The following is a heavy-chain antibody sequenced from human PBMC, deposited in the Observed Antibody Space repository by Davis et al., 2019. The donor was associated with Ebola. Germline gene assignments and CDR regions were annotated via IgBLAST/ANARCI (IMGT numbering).Heavy chain of an antibody. Sequence: ASVKVSCKASGYTFTGYYMHWVRQAPGQGLEWMGWINPNSGGTNYAQKFQGRVTMTRDTSISTAYMELSRLRSDDTAVYYCARDRDGGCSSTSCPIDPWGQGTLVTVSS. V-gene: IGHV1-2*02. D-gene: IGHD2-2*01. CDR1: GYTFTGYY. J-gene: IGHJ5*02. CDR2: INPNSGGT. CDR3: ARDRDGGCSSTSCPIDP.